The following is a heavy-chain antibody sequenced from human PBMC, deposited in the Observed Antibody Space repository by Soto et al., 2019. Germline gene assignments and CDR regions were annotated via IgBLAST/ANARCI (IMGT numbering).Heavy chain of an antibody. CDR1: GLNFDDFA. CDR2: ITWNSRVL. D-gene: IGHD3-22*01. V-gene: IGHV3-9*01. CDR3: ARAENLDSSGPRAAFDI. Sequence: GGSLRLSCVGTGLNFDDFAMHWVRQAPGKGLEWVSGITWNSRVLAYADSVKGRFTISRDNARNSLYLQMDSLRDEDTALYYCARAENLDSSGPRAAFDIWGQGTMVTVSS. J-gene: IGHJ3*02.